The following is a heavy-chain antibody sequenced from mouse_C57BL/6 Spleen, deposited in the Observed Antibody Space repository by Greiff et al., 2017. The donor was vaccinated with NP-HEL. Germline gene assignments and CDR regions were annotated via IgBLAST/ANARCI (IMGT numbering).Heavy chain of an antibody. CDR1: GYSFTDYN. J-gene: IGHJ1*03. CDR3: ARGYGSSYWYCEV. Sequence: EVQLQQSGPELVKPGASVKISCKASGYSFTDYNMNWVKQSNGKSLEWIGVINPNYGTTSYNQKFKGKATLTVAQSSSPAYMQLNSLTSEASAVFYCARGYGSSYWYCEVWGTGTTVTVST. D-gene: IGHD1-1*01. V-gene: IGHV1-39*01. CDR2: INPNYGTT.